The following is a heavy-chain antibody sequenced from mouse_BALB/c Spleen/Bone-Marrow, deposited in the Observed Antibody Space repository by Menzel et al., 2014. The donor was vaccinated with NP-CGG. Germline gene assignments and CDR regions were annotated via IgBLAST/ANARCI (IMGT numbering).Heavy chain of an antibody. D-gene: IGHD2-10*02. J-gene: IGHJ3*01. V-gene: IGHV7-1*02. Sequence: EVKLMESGGGLVQPGDSLRLSCATSGFTFSDFYMEWVRQPPGKRLEWIAASRNKAKYYTTEYSASVKGRFIVSRDTSQSVLDLQMNALRAEDTAIYYCARDVGYGNYFVYWGQGTLVTVSA. CDR1: GFTFSDFY. CDR3: ARDVGYGNYFVY. CDR2: SRNKAKYYTT.